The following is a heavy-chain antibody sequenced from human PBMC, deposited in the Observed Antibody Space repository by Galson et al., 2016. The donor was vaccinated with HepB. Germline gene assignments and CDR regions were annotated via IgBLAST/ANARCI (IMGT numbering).Heavy chain of an antibody. CDR2: ISYDGSNK. V-gene: IGHV3-30*18. D-gene: IGHD3-10*01. Sequence: SLRLSCAASGSIFNSYGMHWVRQAPGKGLEWVAVISYDGSNKYYADSVKGRFTISRDNSKNTLYPQMNSLRAEDTALYYCAKDHGYFGSGSHHYWGQGTLVTVSS. CDR3: AKDHGYFGSGSHHY. J-gene: IGHJ4*02. CDR1: GSIFNSYG.